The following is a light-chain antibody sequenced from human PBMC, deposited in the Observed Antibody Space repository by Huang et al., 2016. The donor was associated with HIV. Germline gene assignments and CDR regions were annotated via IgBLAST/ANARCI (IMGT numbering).Light chain of an antibody. J-gene: IGKJ5*01. CDR3: QQLHTYPIT. V-gene: IGKV1-13*02. CDR2: GAS. Sequence: QLTQSPPSLSASVGDTIIISRRASQDIGTSLAWYQQKTGRAPKLLISGASTLQTGVPSRFSGDSAGTFFTLFITGLQPEDFATYYCQQLHTYPITFGQGTRLDIK. CDR1: QDIGTS.